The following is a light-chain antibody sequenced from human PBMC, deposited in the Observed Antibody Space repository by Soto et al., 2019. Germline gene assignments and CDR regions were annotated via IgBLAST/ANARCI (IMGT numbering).Light chain of an antibody. CDR1: QSISSW. CDR3: QQYNSYWT. Sequence: DIQMTQSPSTLCASVGDRVTFACRASQSISSWLAWYQQKPGKAPKLLIYKASSLESGVPSRFSGSGSGTEFTLTISSLQPDDFATYYCQQYNSYWTFGQGTKVDI. V-gene: IGKV1-5*03. J-gene: IGKJ1*01. CDR2: KAS.